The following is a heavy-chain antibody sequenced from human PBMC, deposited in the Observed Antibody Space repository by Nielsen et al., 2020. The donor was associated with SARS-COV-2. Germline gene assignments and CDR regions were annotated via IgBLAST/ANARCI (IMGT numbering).Heavy chain of an antibody. Sequence: WVRQAPGQRLEWMGWINAGNGNTKYSRKFQGRVTITMDTSASTAYMELSSLRSEDTAVYYCARTSQGGRFDPWGQGTQVTVSS. D-gene: IGHD2-15*01. J-gene: IGHJ5*02. CDR3: ARTSQGGRFDP. V-gene: IGHV1-3*01. CDR2: INAGNGNT.